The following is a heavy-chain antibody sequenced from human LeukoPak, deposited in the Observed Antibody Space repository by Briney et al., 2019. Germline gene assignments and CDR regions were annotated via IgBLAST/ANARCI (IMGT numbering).Heavy chain of an antibody. J-gene: IGHJ2*01. D-gene: IGHD2-15*01. V-gene: IGHV4-59*01. CDR3: ARGYCSGGSCYYFNL. CDR2: IYYTGST. Sequence: PSETLSLTCTVSGGSITSYFWSWIRQPPGKGLEWIGFIYYTGSTNYNSSLESRVTISLDMSKNQFSLRVNSVTAADTAVYYCARGYCSGGSCYYFNLWGRGTLVTVSS. CDR1: GGSITSYF.